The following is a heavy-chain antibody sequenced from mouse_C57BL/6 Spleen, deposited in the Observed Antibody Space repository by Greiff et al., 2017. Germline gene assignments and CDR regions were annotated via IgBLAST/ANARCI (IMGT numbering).Heavy chain of an antibody. V-gene: IGHV14-4*01. CDR1: GFNIKDDY. CDR2: IDPENGDT. J-gene: IGHJ4*01. CDR3: TRSGYVTLMDY. D-gene: IGHD2-12*01. Sequence: EVKLQQSGAELVRPGASVKLSCTASGFNIKDDYMHWVKQRPEQGLEWIGWIDPENGDTEYASKFQGNATITADTSSNTAYLQLSSLTSEDTAVYYWTRSGYVTLMDYWGQGTSVTVSS.